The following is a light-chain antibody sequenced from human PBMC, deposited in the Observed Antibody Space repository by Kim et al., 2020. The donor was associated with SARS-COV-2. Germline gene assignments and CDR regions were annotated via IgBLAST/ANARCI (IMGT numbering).Light chain of an antibody. Sequence: SYELTQPLSVSVALGQTARITCGENYIGSKNVHWYQQKPGQAPVQVIYRDTNRPSGIPERFSGSNSGNTATLTISRAQAGDEADYYCQVWDSTWVFGGGTQLTVL. CDR2: RDT. J-gene: IGLJ3*02. CDR1: YIGSKN. CDR3: QVWDSTWV. V-gene: IGLV3-9*01.